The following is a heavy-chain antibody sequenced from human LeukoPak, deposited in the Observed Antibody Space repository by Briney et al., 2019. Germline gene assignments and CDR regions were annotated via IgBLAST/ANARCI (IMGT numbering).Heavy chain of an antibody. CDR1: GFTFSNAW. Sequence: PGGSLRLSCAASGFTFSNAWMSWVRQAPGKGLEWVGRIKSKTDGGTTDYAAPVKGRFTISRDDSKNTLYLQMNSLKTEDTAVYYCTTLWQLVNYYYYYYMDVWGKGTTVTVSS. D-gene: IGHD6-13*01. CDR2: IKSKTDGGTT. CDR3: TTLWQLVNYYYYYYMDV. V-gene: IGHV3-15*01. J-gene: IGHJ6*03.